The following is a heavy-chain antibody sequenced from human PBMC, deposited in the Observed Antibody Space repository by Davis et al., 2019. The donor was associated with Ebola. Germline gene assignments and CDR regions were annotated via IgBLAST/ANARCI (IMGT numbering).Heavy chain of an antibody. V-gene: IGHV3-30*02. CDR1: GFAFNSFG. CDR3: AKDHSGSFYASPYGMDV. CDR2: IRYDGSKI. J-gene: IGHJ6*02. Sequence: PGGSLRLSCAASGFAFNSFGMHWVRQAPGKGLEWVALIRYDGSKIYYSDSVRGRFTISRDNSRSTLYLQMNSLRREDTALYYCAKDHSGSFYASPYGMDVWGQGTTVTVSS. D-gene: IGHD3-10*01.